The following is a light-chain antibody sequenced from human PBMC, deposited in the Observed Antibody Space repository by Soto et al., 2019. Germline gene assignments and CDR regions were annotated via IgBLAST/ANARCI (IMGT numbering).Light chain of an antibody. CDR3: FSYTSSRTYV. V-gene: IGLV2-14*01. J-gene: IGLJ1*01. CDR1: SSDVGNYKY. CDR2: EVS. Sequence: QSALTQPASVSGSPGQSITISCTGTSSDVGNYKYVSWYQQHPGKAPKLMIYEVSNRPSGVSNRFSGSKSGNTASLTISGLQAEDETDYYCFSYTSSRTYVFGTGTKVNVL.